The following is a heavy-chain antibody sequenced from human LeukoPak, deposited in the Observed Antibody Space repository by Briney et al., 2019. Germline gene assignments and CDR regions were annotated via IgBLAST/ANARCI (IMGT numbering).Heavy chain of an antibody. CDR2: IKSDGSSI. J-gene: IGHJ4*02. CDR1: GFTFSSYW. D-gene: IGHD6-13*01. V-gene: IGHV3-74*01. Sequence: GGSLRLSCAASGFTFSSYWMHWVRQAPGKGLVWVSRIKSDGSSISYADSVKGRFTTSRDNAKNTLYLQMNSLRDEDTAVYYCARVRSSYYLDYWGQGTLLTVSS. CDR3: ARVRSSYYLDY.